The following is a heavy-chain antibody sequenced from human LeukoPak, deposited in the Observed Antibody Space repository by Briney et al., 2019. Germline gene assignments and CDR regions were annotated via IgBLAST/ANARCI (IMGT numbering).Heavy chain of an antibody. D-gene: IGHD5-18*01. CDR1: GFTFSSYD. Sequence: GRSLRLSCAASGFTFSSYDMHWVRQAPGKGLEWVAVISYDGSNKYYADSVKCRFTISRDNSTNTLYLQMHSLRAEDTAVYYCAKASGYSYGDALDYWGQGTLVTVSS. CDR2: ISYDGSNK. CDR3: AKASGYSYGDALDY. J-gene: IGHJ4*02. V-gene: IGHV3-30*18.